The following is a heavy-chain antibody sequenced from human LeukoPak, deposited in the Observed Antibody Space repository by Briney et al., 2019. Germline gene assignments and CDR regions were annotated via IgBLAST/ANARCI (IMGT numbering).Heavy chain of an antibody. CDR3: ARRYYYESGGYSDAFDI. CDR2: IYYSGST. V-gene: IGHV4-39*07. Sequence: SETLSLTCTVSGGSISSSSYYWGWIRQPPGKGLEWIGSIYYSGSTYYNPSLKSRVTISVDTSKNQFSLKLRSVTAADTAVYYCARRYYYESGGYSDAFDIWGQGTMVTVSS. J-gene: IGHJ3*02. CDR1: GGSISSSSYY. D-gene: IGHD3-22*01.